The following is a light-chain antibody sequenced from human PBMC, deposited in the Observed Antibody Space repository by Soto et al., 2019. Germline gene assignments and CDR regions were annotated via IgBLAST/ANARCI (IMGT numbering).Light chain of an antibody. J-gene: IGLJ3*02. CDR3: CSNAGAKWV. V-gene: IGLV2-23*01. CDR2: EDT. Sequence: QSALTQPASVSGSPGQSITISCTGTSSDVGNYKLVSWYQQHPGKAPKVMIHEDTKRPSGVSNRFSGSKSANTASLTISGLQAEDEADYYCCSNAGAKWVFGGGTKLTVL. CDR1: SSDVGNYKL.